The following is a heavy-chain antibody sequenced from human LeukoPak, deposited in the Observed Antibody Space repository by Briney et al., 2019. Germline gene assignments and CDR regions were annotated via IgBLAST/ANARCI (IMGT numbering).Heavy chain of an antibody. Sequence: GGSLRLSCAASGFTFSGYGMNWVRQAPGKGLEWVSGISGSGGTTYYADSVKGRFTISRDNSKNSLSLQVSSLRAEDTAVYYRAKTNGYYSDWGQGTLVTVSS. CDR1: GFTFSGYG. CDR3: AKTNGYYSD. V-gene: IGHV3-23*01. J-gene: IGHJ4*02. D-gene: IGHD3-22*01. CDR2: ISGSGGTT.